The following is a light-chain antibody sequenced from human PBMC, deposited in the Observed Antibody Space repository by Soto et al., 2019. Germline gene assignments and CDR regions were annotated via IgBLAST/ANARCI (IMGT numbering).Light chain of an antibody. CDR1: QSVSSN. Sequence: EIVMAQSPATLSVSPGERATLSCRASQSVSSNLAWYQQKPGQAPRLLIYDASTRATGLPARFSGSGSGKEFTLTVSSRQSEDFAVYYCQQYNNWPWTFGQGTKVEIK. CDR2: DAS. CDR3: QQYNNWPWT. J-gene: IGKJ1*01. V-gene: IGKV3-15*01.